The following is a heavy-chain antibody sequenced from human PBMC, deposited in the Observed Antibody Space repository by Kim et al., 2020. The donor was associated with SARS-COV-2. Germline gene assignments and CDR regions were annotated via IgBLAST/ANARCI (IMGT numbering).Heavy chain of an antibody. CDR2: INHSGST. CDR3: ARESFEGAPTWEFDL. J-gene: IGHJ2*01. D-gene: IGHD3-16*01. V-gene: IGHV4-34*01. Sequence: SETLSLTCAVYGGSFSGYYWSWIRQPPGKGLEWIGEINHSGSTNYNPSLKSRVTISVDTSKNQFSLKLSSVTAADTAVYYCARESFEGAPTWEFDLWGRGTLVTVSS. CDR1: GGSFSGYY.